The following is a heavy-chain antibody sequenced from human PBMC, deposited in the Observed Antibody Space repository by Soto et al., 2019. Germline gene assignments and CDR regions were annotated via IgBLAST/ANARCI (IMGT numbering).Heavy chain of an antibody. CDR3: ARDDGTALTSTGYFDD. Sequence: SLRLWCAASSFPLSHYGMHWVCQNTGKGLDWVAVIWHDGFNKFYGDSVKVRFAISRDNSQNALYLQMSSLRADDTALYYCARDDGTALTSTGYFDDWVQGTPVTLSP. V-gene: IGHV3-33*01. CDR2: IWHDGFNK. CDR1: SFPLSHYG. D-gene: IGHD1-1*01. J-gene: IGHJ4*02.